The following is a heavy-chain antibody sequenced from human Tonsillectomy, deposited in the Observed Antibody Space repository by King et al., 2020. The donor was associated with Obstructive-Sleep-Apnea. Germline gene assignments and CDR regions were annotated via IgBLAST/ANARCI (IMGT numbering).Heavy chain of an antibody. Sequence: QLVQSGPEVKKPGTSVRVSCKASGVTFSTSAVQWVRQARGQRLEWIGLIVLASGTPNYAQKSKERVSLTGDMSTRTVYLDLSSLRSEDTAVYYCAADVGHFQVYGKFDYWGPGTLVTVSS. CDR3: AADVGHFQVYGKFDY. CDR1: GVTFSTSA. D-gene: IGHD2-8*01. J-gene: IGHJ4*02. V-gene: IGHV1-58*01. CDR2: IVLASGTP.